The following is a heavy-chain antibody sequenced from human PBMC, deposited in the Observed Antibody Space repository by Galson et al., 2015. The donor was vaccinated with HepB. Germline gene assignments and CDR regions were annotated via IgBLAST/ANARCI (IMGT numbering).Heavy chain of an antibody. CDR3: VKEGSWFGGDWFDP. J-gene: IGHJ5*02. Sequence: SLRLSCAASGCTFSRYAMTWVRQAPGRGLELVSSISGGGERTYYGHSVEGRFTTSRDNSKDTVFLQMDNLRAEDTAVYYCVKEGSWFGGDWFDPWGQGALVTVS. V-gene: IGHV3-23*01. CDR1: GCTFSRYA. D-gene: IGHD3-16*01. CDR2: ISGGGERT.